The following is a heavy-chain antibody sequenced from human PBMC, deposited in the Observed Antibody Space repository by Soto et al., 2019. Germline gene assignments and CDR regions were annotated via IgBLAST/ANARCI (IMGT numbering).Heavy chain of an antibody. V-gene: IGHV3-73*02. CDR2: IRSKANSYAT. J-gene: IGHJ4*02. CDR1: GFTFSGSA. Sequence: EAQLVESGGGLVQPGGSLKLSCAASGFTFSGSAMHWVRQASGKGLEWVGRIRSKANSYATAYAASVKGRFTISRDDSKNTAYLQMNSLKTEDTAVYYCTRHAPQTDHFDYWGQGTLVTVSS. D-gene: IGHD2-21*02. CDR3: TRHAPQTDHFDY.